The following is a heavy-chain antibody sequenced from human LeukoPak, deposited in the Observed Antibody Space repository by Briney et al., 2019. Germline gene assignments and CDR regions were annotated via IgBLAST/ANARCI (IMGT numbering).Heavy chain of an antibody. D-gene: IGHD3-16*01. J-gene: IGHJ2*01. V-gene: IGHV3-23*01. CDR2: ISHDGAST. CDR1: GYTFYNYA. Sequence: GGSQRLSCAASGYTFYNYAVTWVRQAPGKGLEWASSISHDGASTHYADSVKGRFTISRDNSKNTVFLQMDSLRAEDTAVYFCAKYGSGQLWLLGWYFDFWGRGTLVSVSS. CDR3: AKYGSGQLWLLGWYFDF.